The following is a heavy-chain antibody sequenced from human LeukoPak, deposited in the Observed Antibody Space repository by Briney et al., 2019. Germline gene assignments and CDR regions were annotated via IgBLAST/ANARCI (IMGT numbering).Heavy chain of an antibody. J-gene: IGHJ4*02. Sequence: GASVKVSCKASGYTFTNYDINWVRQATGQGLEWMGWMSPNSGNTGYAQKFQGRVTMTRNTSISTAYMELSSLRSEDTAVYYCARVRYSGYDFFDYWGQGTLVTVSS. CDR1: GYTFTNYD. V-gene: IGHV1-8*01. CDR3: ARVRYSGYDFFDY. CDR2: MSPNSGNT. D-gene: IGHD5-12*01.